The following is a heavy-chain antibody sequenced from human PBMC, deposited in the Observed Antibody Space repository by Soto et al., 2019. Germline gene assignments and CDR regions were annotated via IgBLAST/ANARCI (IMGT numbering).Heavy chain of an antibody. D-gene: IGHD6-13*01. V-gene: IGHV4-34*01. CDR1: GGSFSGYY. J-gene: IGHJ5*02. CDR3: ARVYSSSWKYNWFDP. Sequence: SETLSLTCAVYGGSFSGYYWSWIRQPPGKGLEWIGEINHSGSTNYNPSLKSRVTISVDTSKNKFSLKLSSVTAADTAVYYCARVYSSSWKYNWFDPCGQGTLVTVSS. CDR2: INHSGST.